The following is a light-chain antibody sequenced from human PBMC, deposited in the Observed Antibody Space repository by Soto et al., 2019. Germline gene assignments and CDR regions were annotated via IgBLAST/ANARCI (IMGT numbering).Light chain of an antibody. V-gene: IGLV2-11*01. CDR3: CSYAGSYTYV. CDR1: SSDVGGYKH. J-gene: IGLJ1*01. CDR2: DVN. Sequence: QSVLTQPRSVSGSPGQSVTISCSGTSSDVGGYKHVSWYQQHPGKAPELMIYDVNKRPSGVPDRFSGSKSGNTASLTISGLQAEDEADYYCCSYAGSYTYVFGTGTKVTVL.